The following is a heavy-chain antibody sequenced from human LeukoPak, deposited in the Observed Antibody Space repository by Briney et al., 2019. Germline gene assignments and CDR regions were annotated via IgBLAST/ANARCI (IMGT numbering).Heavy chain of an antibody. V-gene: IGHV3-23*01. Sequence: GGSLRLSCAASAFTFSDYYMSWVRQAPGKGLEWVSAITATSSSTHDADSVQGRFTISRDNSKNTLYLQMNSLRPEDTAIYYCAKLFESGTYKNFVLYWGPGTLVIVFS. CDR1: AFTFSDYY. CDR2: ITATSSST. D-gene: IGHD3-10*01. CDR3: AKLFESGTYKNFVLY. J-gene: IGHJ4*02.